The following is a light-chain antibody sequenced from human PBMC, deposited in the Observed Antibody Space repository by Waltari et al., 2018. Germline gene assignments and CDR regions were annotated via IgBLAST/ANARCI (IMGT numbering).Light chain of an antibody. CDR1: LSTIGAGND. CDR3: HSYDTTLRGGV. J-gene: IGLJ3*02. Sequence: QSVLTQPPSVSGAPGPRVTISCTRSLSTIGAGNDVHWYQQLPRNAPKLLLYDDTNRPSGVLDRFSGSKSGTSAALAITGLQAEDEADYYCHSYDTTLRGGVFGGGTKLTVL. CDR2: DDT. V-gene: IGLV1-40*01.